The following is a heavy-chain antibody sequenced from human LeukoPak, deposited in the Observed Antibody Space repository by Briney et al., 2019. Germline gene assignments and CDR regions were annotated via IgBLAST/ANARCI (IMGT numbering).Heavy chain of an antibody. J-gene: IGHJ5*02. V-gene: IGHV1-2*06. Sequence: GASVKVSCKASGYTFTGNYMHWVRQAPGQGLEWMGRINPNSGGTNYAQKFQGRVTMTRDTSISTAYMELSRLRSDDTAVYYCARTTVTTNWFDPWGQGTLVTVSS. CDR2: INPNSGGT. CDR3: ARTTVTTNWFDP. D-gene: IGHD4-11*01. CDR1: GYTFTGNY.